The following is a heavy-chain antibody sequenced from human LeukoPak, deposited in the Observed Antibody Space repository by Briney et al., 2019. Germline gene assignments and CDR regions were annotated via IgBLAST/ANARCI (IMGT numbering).Heavy chain of an antibody. Sequence: GASVKVSCKASGYTFTSYGISWARQASGQGLEWMGWISAYDDKRNSVQRFQDRITMTTDTSTSTSYLELRNLRSDDTAVYYCARVLVKTRGNYFHDDYWGQGTLVTVSS. CDR3: ARVLVKTRGNYFHDDY. J-gene: IGHJ4*02. CDR1: GYTFTSYG. D-gene: IGHD2/OR15-2a*01. CDR2: ISAYDDKR. V-gene: IGHV1-18*01.